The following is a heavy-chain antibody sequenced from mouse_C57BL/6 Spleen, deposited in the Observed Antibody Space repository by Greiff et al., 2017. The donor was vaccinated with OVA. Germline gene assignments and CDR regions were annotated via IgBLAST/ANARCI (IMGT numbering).Heavy chain of an antibody. CDR3: ARWTRGVEGLAMDY. D-gene: IGHD1-3*01. CDR2: ISPGGGDP. CDR1: GYAFSSSW. V-gene: IGHV1-82*01. J-gene: IGHJ4*01. Sequence: VKLQQSGPELVKPGASVKLSCKASGYAFSSSWLNWVKQRPGKGLEWIGRISPGGGDPNYNGQFKGTATLTADNSSITAYMQRSRLTSEDSAVYVSARWTRGVEGLAMDYWGQGTSVTVSS.